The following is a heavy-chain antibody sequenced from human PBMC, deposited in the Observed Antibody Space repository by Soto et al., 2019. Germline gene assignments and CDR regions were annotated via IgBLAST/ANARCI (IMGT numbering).Heavy chain of an antibody. J-gene: IGHJ4*02. CDR1: GYTFTSYG. CDR2: ISAYNGNT. V-gene: IGHV1-18*01. CDR3: ARLLGSLRAVAGTHYFDY. Sequence: ASVKVSCKASGYTFTSYGISWVRQAPGQGLEWMGWISAYNGNTNYAQKLQGRVTMTTDTSTSTAYMELRSLRSDDTAVYYCARLLGSLRAVAGTHYFDYWGQGTLVTVSS. D-gene: IGHD6-19*01.